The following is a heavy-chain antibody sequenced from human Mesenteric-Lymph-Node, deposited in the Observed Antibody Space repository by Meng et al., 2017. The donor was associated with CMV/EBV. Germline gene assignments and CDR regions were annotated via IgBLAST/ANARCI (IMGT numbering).Heavy chain of an antibody. CDR2: ISGSGGST. CDR1: GFTFSSYE. CDR3: AKDSNPNWFDP. V-gene: IGHV3-23*01. Sequence: GESLKISCVASGFTFSSYEFNWVRQAPGKGLEWVSAISGSGGSTYYADSVKGRFTISRDNSKNTLYLQMNSLRAEDTAVYYCAKDSNPNWFDPWGQGTLVTVSS. J-gene: IGHJ5*02.